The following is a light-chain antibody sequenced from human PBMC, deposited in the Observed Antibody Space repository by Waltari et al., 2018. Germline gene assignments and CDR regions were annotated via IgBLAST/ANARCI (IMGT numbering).Light chain of an antibody. CDR1: QSILYSADNGNY. J-gene: IGKJ2*02. V-gene: IGKV4-1*01. CDR3: QQYYSPGT. CDR2: WES. Sequence: DIQMTQSPDSLAVSLGERATINCKSSQSILYSADNGNYLAWYQKKPGQPPRLLIYWESTRASGVPDRFSGAGSGTDFNFTISSLQAEDVAVYYCQQYYSPGTFGQGTKLEIK.